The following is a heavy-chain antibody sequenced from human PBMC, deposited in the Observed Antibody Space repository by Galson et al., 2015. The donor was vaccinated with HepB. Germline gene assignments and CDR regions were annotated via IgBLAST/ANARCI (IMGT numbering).Heavy chain of an antibody. D-gene: IGHD3-16*01. V-gene: IGHV3-15*01. J-gene: IGHJ4*02. Sequence: SLRLSCAASGFTFSNAWMSWVRQAPGKGLEWVGRIKSKTDGGTTDYAAPVKGRFTISRDDSKNTLYLQMNSLKTEDTAVYYCTTGTQAPIYDYVWGSSPSDYWGQGTLVTVSS. CDR3: TTGTQAPIYDYVWGSSPSDY. CDR2: IKSKTDGGTT. CDR1: GFTFSNAW.